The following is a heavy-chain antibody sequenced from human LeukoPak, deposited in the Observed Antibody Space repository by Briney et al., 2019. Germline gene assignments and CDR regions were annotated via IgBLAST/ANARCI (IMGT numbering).Heavy chain of an antibody. D-gene: IGHD4-11*01. Sequence: ASVKVSCKVSGYTLTELSMHWVRQAPGKGLEWMGGFDPEDGETIYAQKLQDRVTMTTDTSTSTAYMELRSLRVDDTAVYYCARDPRDYTNSLEFHYWGQGTLITVSS. V-gene: IGHV1-24*01. CDR1: GYTLTELS. J-gene: IGHJ4*02. CDR3: ARDPRDYTNSLEFHY. CDR2: FDPEDGET.